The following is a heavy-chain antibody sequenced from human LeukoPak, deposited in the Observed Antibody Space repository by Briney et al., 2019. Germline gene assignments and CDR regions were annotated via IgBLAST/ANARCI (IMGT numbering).Heavy chain of an antibody. D-gene: IGHD6-19*01. V-gene: IGHV1-46*01. CDR3: ASSGHSSGWDFDY. CDR2: INPSGGST. Sequence: ASVKVSCKASGYTFTSYYMHWVRQAPGQGLEWMGIINPSGGSTSYAQKFQGRVTMTRDMSTSTDYMELSSLRSEDTAVYYCASSGHSSGWDFDYWGQGTLVTVSS. CDR1: GYTFTSYY. J-gene: IGHJ4*02.